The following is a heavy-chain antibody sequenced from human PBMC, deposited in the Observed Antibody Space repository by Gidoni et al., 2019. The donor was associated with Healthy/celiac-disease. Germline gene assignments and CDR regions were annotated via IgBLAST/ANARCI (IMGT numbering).Heavy chain of an antibody. CDR3: TTGITMVRGVSWSSGSHYMDV. CDR2: IKSKTDGGTT. Sequence: EVQLVESGGGLVKPGGSLRLSCAASGFTFSDAWMSWVRQAPGKGLEWVGRIKSKTDGGTTDYAAPVKGRFTISRDDSKNTMFLQMNSLKTEDTAVYYCTTGITMVRGVSWSSGSHYMDVWGQGTTVTVSS. J-gene: IGHJ6*02. D-gene: IGHD3-10*01. CDR1: GFTFSDAW. V-gene: IGHV3-15*01.